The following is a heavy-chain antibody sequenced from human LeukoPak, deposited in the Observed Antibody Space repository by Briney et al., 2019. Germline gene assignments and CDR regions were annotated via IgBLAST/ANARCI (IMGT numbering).Heavy chain of an antibody. CDR2: IIPIFGTA. J-gene: IGHJ6*02. D-gene: IGHD3-9*01. CDR1: GGTFSSYA. Sequence: SVKVSCKASGGTFSSYAISWVRQAPGQGLEWMGGIIPIFGTANYAQKFQGRVTITADESTSTAYMELSSLRSEDTAVYYCARSPSYYDILTGYSPEAKYYYYGMDVWGQGTTVTVSS. CDR3: ARSPSYYDILTGYSPEAKYYYYGMDV. V-gene: IGHV1-69*01.